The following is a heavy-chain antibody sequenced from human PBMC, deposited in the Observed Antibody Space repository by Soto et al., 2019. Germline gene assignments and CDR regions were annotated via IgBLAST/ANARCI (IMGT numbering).Heavy chain of an antibody. CDR2: ISSNGGST. D-gene: IGHD4-17*01. CDR1: GFTFSSYA. CDR3: ARGLDYGEKRTYYYYYMDV. Sequence: GGSLRLSCAASGFTFSSYAMHWVRQAPGKGLEYVSAISSNGGSTYYANSVKGRFTISRDNSKNTLYLQMGSLRAEDMAVYYCARGLDYGEKRTYYYYYMDVWGKGTTVTVSS. J-gene: IGHJ6*03. V-gene: IGHV3-64*01.